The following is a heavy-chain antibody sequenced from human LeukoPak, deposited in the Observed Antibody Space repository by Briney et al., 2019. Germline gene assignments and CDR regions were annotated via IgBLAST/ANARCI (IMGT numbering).Heavy chain of an antibody. CDR2: IYYSGST. V-gene: IGHV4-39*01. D-gene: IGHD6-13*01. Sequence: SETLSLTCTVSGGSISSSSYYWGWIRQPPGKGLEWIGSIYYSGSTYYNPFLKSRVTISVDTSKNQFSLKLSSVTAADPAVYYCARHRAAAGTKRLDYWGQGTLVTVSS. J-gene: IGHJ4*02. CDR3: ARHRAAAGTKRLDY. CDR1: GGSISSSSYY.